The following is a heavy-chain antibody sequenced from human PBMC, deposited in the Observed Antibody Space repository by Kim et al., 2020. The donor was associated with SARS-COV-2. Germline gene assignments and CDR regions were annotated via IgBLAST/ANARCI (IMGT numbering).Heavy chain of an antibody. CDR3: AREASAADFDY. V-gene: IGHV3-21*01. D-gene: IGHD6-13*01. CDR2: ISSSSSFI. CDR1: GFTFSSYS. Sequence: GGSLRLSCAASGFTFSSYSMNWVRQAPGKGLEWVSSISSSSSFIYYADSVKGRFTISRDNAKNSLYLQMNSLRAEDTAVYYCAREASAADFDYWGQGTLVTVSS. J-gene: IGHJ4*02.